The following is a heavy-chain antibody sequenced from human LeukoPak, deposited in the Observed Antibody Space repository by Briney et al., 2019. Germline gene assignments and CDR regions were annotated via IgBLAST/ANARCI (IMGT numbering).Heavy chain of an antibody. CDR3: ARSHYYDSSNLDY. CDR1: GGSISSGGYS. V-gene: IGHV4-30-2*01. D-gene: IGHD3-22*01. J-gene: IGHJ4*02. CDR2: IYHSGST. Sequence: PSETLSLTCAVSGGSISSGGYSWSWIRQPPGKGLEWIGYIYHSGSTYYNPSLKSRVTISVDRSKNQFSLKLSSVTAADTAVYYCARSHYYDSSNLDYWGQGTLVTVSS.